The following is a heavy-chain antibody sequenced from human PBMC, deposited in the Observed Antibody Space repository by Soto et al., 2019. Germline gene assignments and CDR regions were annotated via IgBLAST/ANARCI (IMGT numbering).Heavy chain of an antibody. CDR2: IWYDGRNE. J-gene: IGHJ5*01. CDR3: ARGTATDGLDS. V-gene: IGHV3-33*01. CDR1: GFTFSSYG. Sequence: DLAESGGGVVQPGRSLTLSCGASGFTFSSYGMHWVRQAPGKGLEWVAFIWYDGRNENYTDSVKGRFSISRDNSKNTLYLEMNSLRAEDTAVYYCARGTATDGLDSWGQGTLVTVSS. D-gene: IGHD2-21*02.